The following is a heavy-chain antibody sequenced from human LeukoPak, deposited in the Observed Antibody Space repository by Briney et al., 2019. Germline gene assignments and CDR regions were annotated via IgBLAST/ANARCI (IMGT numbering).Heavy chain of an antibody. J-gene: IGHJ4*02. Sequence: ASVKVSCKASGYTFTSYYINWVRQATGQGLEWMGWINPNSGGTNYAQKFQGRVTMTRDTSISTAYMELSRLISDDTAVYYCARTVYSYGYFDYWGQGTLVTVSS. CDR3: ARTVYSYGYFDY. CDR1: GYTFTSYY. D-gene: IGHD5-18*01. CDR2: INPNSGGT. V-gene: IGHV1-2*02.